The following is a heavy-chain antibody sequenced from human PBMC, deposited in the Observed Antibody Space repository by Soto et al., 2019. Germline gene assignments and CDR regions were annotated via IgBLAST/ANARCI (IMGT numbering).Heavy chain of an antibody. D-gene: IGHD1-20*01. CDR1: GGSFCSYA. Sequence: ASVKVCCEASGGSFCSYAIGWVRQAPGQGLEWMGVINPHGGSTAYAQKFKGRVTLTRDTSASTVYMEVGSLTSEDTATYYCARSSGGNFGITIDGTNSFAPWGQGTLVTVSS. V-gene: IGHV1-18*01. CDR3: ARSSGGNFGITIDGTNSFAP. CDR2: INPHGGST. J-gene: IGHJ5*02.